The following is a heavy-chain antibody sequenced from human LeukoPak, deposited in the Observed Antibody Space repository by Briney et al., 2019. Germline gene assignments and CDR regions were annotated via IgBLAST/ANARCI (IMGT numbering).Heavy chain of an antibody. J-gene: IGHJ1*01. Sequence: PSETLSLTCTVSGGSISSSSYYWGWIRQPPGKGLEWIGSIYYSGSTYYNPSLKSRVTISVDTSKNQFSLKLSSVTAADTAVYYCAREGDGYTTYFQHWGQGTLVTVSS. CDR1: GGSISSSSYY. CDR3: AREGDGYTTYFQH. CDR2: IYYSGST. V-gene: IGHV4-39*07. D-gene: IGHD5-24*01.